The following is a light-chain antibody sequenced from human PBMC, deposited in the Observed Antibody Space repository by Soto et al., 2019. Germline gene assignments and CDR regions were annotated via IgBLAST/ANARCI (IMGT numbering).Light chain of an antibody. Sequence: QAVVTQPPSVSGAPGQRVTISCTGSSSNIGAGYDVHWYQQLPGTAPKLLIYGKSNRPSGVPDRFSGSKSGTSASLAITGRQAEDEADDYGQSYDSSLSGVGFGGGTKLTVL. J-gene: IGLJ2*01. CDR3: QSYDSSLSGVG. CDR2: GKS. CDR1: SSNIGAGYD. V-gene: IGLV1-40*01.